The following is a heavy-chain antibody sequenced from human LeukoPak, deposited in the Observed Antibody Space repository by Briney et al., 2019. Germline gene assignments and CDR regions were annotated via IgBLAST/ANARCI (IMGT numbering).Heavy chain of an antibody. J-gene: IGHJ4*02. D-gene: IGHD2-2*01. CDR3: ARDMSSSSCYDN. CDR1: AGSISNYY. Sequence: SETLSLTCPVSAGSISNYYWSWIRQPPGQGLEWIGYIYYTGSTNYNPSLTSRVTISVDTSKNQFSLKLSSVTAADTAVYYCARDMSSSSCYDNWGQGTLVTVSS. V-gene: IGHV4-59*01. CDR2: IYYTGST.